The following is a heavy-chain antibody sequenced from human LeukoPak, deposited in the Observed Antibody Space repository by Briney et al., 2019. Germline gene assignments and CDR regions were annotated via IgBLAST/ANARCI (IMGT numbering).Heavy chain of an antibody. V-gene: IGHV5-51*01. CDR1: GYNFTTYW. CDR2: IYPGDSAT. Sequence: GESLKISCKGSGYNFTTYWIGWVRQMPGKGLEWMGIIYPGDSATRYGPSFQGQVTISADKSIGTAYLQWSSLKASDTAMYYCARRRDSGSYIDFWGQGTLVTVSS. J-gene: IGHJ4*02. CDR3: ARRRDSGSYIDF. D-gene: IGHD1-26*01.